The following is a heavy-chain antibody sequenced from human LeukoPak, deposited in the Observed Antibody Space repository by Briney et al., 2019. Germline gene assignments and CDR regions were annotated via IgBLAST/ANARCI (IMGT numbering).Heavy chain of an antibody. V-gene: IGHV3-23*01. CDR2: IGGSGGTT. Sequence: AGGSLRLSCAASGFTFSSYAMSWFRQAPGKGLEWVSDIGGSGGTTYYADSVKGRFTISRDNSKNSLYLQMNSLRAEDTAIYYCAKGYSTSSYTPFDYWGQGTLVTVSS. J-gene: IGHJ4*02. D-gene: IGHD2-2*02. CDR3: AKGYSTSSYTPFDY. CDR1: GFTFSSYA.